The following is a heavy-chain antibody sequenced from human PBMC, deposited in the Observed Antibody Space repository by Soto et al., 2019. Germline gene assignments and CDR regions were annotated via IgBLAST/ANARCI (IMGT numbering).Heavy chain of an antibody. CDR3: ARDVIEAYYYYGMDV. V-gene: IGHV3-11*01. D-gene: IGHD3-22*01. Sequence: GGSLRLSCAASGITFSDYYMSWIRQAPGKGLEWVSNISNSGSTIYYADSVKGRFTISRDNANNSLYLQMNSLRAEDTAVYYCARDVIEAYYYYGMDVWGQGTTVTVSS. J-gene: IGHJ6*02. CDR1: GITFSDYY. CDR2: ISNSGSTI.